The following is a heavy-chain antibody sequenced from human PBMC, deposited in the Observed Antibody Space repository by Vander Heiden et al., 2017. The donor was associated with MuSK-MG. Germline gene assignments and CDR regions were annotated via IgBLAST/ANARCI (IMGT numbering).Heavy chain of an antibody. CDR3: ARSVLRASDY. Sequence: EVQLVESGGDLVQPGGSLRLSCAASGFTFSNYWMRWIRQAPGKGLEWVASIKQDGSEKQYVDSVKGRFTISRDNAKNSLYLQLNSLRAEDTAVYYCARSVLRASDYWGQGTLVTVSS. V-gene: IGHV3-7*01. CDR1: GFTFSNYW. J-gene: IGHJ4*02. CDR2: IKQDGSEK.